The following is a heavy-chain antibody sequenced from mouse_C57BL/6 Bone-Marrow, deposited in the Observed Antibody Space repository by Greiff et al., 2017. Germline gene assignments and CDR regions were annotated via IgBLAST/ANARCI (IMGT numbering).Heavy chain of an antibody. D-gene: IGHD1-1*02. Sequence: EVMLVESGGGLVQPGGSLKLSCAASGFTFSDYGMAWVRQAPRQGPEWVAFISNLAYSIYYADTVTGRFTISRENAKNTLYLEMSSLRSEDTAMYYCARQGLWYAIDYWGQGTSVTVSS. J-gene: IGHJ4*01. CDR3: ARQGLWYAIDY. CDR1: GFTFSDYG. CDR2: ISNLAYSI. V-gene: IGHV5-15*01.